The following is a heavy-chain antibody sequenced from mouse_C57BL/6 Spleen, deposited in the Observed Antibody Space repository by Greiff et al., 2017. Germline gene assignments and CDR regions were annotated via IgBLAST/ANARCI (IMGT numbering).Heavy chain of an antibody. CDR1: GYTFTSYW. CDR3: ARSVYSNYVGY. D-gene: IGHD2-5*01. Sequence: QVQLQQPGAELVKPGASVKLSCKASGYTFTSYWMQWVKQRPGQGLEWIGEIDPSDSYTNYNQKFKGKATLTVDTSSSTAYMQLSSLTSEDSAVYYCARSVYSNYVGYWGQGTTLTVSS. CDR2: IDPSDSYT. V-gene: IGHV1-50*01. J-gene: IGHJ2*01.